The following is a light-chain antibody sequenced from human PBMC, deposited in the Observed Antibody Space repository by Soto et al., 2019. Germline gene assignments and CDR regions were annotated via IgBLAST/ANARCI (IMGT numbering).Light chain of an antibody. J-gene: IGKJ5*01. Sequence: EIVMTQSPGTLSLSPGERATLSCRASQSVSSSYLAWYQQKPGQAPRLLIYGASSRATGIPDRFNGTGSETDFTLTISRLEPEDFAVYYCQQYDNSPITFGQGTRLEIK. V-gene: IGKV3-20*01. CDR2: GAS. CDR3: QQYDNSPIT. CDR1: QSVSSSY.